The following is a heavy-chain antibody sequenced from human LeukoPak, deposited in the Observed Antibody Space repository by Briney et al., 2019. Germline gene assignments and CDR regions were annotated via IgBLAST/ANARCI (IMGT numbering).Heavy chain of an antibody. V-gene: IGHV1-69*01. J-gene: IGHJ3*02. CDR1: GGTFSSYA. Sequence: GSSVKVSCKASGGTFSSYAISWVRQAPGQGLEWMGGIIPIFGTANYAQKFQGRVTITADESTSTAYMELSSLRSEDTAVYYCARPRDIAVAGTLYDAFDIWGQGTMVTVSS. CDR3: ARPRDIAVAGTLYDAFDI. CDR2: IIPIFGTA. D-gene: IGHD6-19*01.